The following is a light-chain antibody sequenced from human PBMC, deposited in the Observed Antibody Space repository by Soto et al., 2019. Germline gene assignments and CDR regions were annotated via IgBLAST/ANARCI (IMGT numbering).Light chain of an antibody. CDR1: SSDVGGYNY. Sequence: QSALTQPRSVSGSPGQSVTISCTGTSSDVGGYNYVSWCQQHPGKAPKLMIYDVNKRPSGVPDRFSGSKSGSTASLTISGLQSEDEADYFCCSYAGTYTYVFATGTK. CDR3: CSYAGTYTYV. V-gene: IGLV2-11*01. J-gene: IGLJ1*01. CDR2: DVN.